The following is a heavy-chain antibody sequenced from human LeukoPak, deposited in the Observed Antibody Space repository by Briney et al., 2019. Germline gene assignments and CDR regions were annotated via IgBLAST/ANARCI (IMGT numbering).Heavy chain of an antibody. D-gene: IGHD3-10*01. CDR1: GGSISSGDYH. CDR3: ARGFGSGNYYYGWFDP. CDR2: IHDSGST. J-gene: IGHJ5*02. V-gene: IGHV4-30-4*01. Sequence: PSETLSLTCTVSGGSISSGDYHWNWIRQPPGKGLEWIGFIHDSGSTLYNPSLKSRIIISRDVSRNQFSLQLTSVTAADTAVCYCARGFGSGNYYYGWFDPWGQGALVTVSS.